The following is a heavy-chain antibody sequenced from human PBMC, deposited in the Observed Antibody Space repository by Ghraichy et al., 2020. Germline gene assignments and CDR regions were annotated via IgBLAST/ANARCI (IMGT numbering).Heavy chain of an antibody. Sequence: SETLSLTCTVSGGSVSSGSYYWSWIRQPPGKGLEWIGYIYYSGSTNYNPSLKSRVTISVDTSKNQFSLKLSSVTAADTAVYYCARVGLGPPALQDAFDIWGQGTMVTVSS. CDR3: ARVGLGPPALQDAFDI. CDR2: IYYSGST. D-gene: IGHD3/OR15-3a*01. V-gene: IGHV4-61*01. J-gene: IGHJ3*02. CDR1: GGSVSSGSYY.